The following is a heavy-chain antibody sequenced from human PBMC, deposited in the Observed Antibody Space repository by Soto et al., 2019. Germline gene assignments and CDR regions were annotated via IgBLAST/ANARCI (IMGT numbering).Heavy chain of an antibody. V-gene: IGHV3-23*01. CDR2: LSGSGGTT. J-gene: IGHJ4*02. CDR3: AKQRADYGSGSDTYYFDF. Sequence: EMQLLESGGGLVQPGGSLRLSCVASGFPFSSYAMNWVRQAPGKGLEWVSALSGSGGTTYYADSVRGRFTISRDNSKNTLFLQMNSLRAEDTALYYCAKQRADYGSGSDTYYFDFWGQGTLVTVSS. D-gene: IGHD3-10*01. CDR1: GFPFSSYA.